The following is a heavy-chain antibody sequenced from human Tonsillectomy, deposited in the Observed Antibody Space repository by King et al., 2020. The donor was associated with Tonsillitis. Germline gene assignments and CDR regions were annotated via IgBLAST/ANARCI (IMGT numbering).Heavy chain of an antibody. J-gene: IGHJ4*02. CDR2: IYLGDSHT. V-gene: IGHV5-51*01. CDR3: ARYYYGSVARYFDY. D-gene: IGHD3-10*01. CDR1: GYSFTTYW. Sequence: QLVQSGAEVKKPGESLKISCQGSGYSFTTYWLGWVRQMPGKGLEWMGIIYLGDSHTTYSPSFQGQVTITADKSISTAYLQWSSLKGSDTAMYYCARYYYGSVARYFDYWGQGTLVTVSS.